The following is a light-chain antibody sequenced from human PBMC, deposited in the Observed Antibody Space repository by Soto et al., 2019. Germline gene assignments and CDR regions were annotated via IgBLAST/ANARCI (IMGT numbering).Light chain of an antibody. CDR2: GAS. Sequence: EIVLTQSPGTLSLSPGERATLSCRASQRVSSSYLAWYQQKPGQAPRPLIYGASSRATGIPDRFSGSGSGTDFTLTISRLEPEDFAVYYCQQYGSSPGTFGQGTKVEIK. CDR3: QQYGSSPGT. V-gene: IGKV3-20*01. CDR1: QRVSSSY. J-gene: IGKJ1*01.